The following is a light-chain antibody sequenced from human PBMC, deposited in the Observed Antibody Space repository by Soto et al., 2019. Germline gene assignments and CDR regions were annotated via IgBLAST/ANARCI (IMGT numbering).Light chain of an antibody. CDR2: GAS. CDR1: QSVATN. CDR3: QQRYKWPIT. J-gene: IGKJ5*01. Sequence: LTQSPAPLSVSPGERATLSCRASQSVATNLAWYQQRPGQAPRLLIYGASKRAIGLPARFSGSGSGRDFTLTISSLEPEDFSVYYCQQRYKWPITFGQGTRLKIK. V-gene: IGKV3-11*02.